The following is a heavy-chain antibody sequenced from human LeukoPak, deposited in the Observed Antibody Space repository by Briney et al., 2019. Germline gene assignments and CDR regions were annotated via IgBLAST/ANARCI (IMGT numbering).Heavy chain of an antibody. CDR2: ISSSGGST. CDR3: AKGSKGVVFTRDHYMDV. CDR1: GFTLRSYA. J-gene: IGHJ6*03. V-gene: IGHV3-23*01. D-gene: IGHD3-3*01. Sequence: QTGGSLRLSCAASGFTLRSYAMSWVRQAPGKGLEWVSGISSSGGSTNYADSVKGRVTISRDNSKNTLYLQMNSLRAEDTAVYYCAKGSKGVVFTRDHYMDVWGKGTTVTISS.